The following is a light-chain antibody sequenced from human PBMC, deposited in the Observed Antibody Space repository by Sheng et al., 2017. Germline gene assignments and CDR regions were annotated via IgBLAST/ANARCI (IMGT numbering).Light chain of an antibody. J-gene: IGLJ3*02. V-gene: IGLV3-25*03. Sequence: SYELTQPPSVSVSAGQTARITCSGDALPKQYAYWYQQKAGQAPLLVIYTDTKRPSGIPERFSGSTSGTTVTLTISGVRAEDEAEYYCQSADTGGTYPWVFGGGTKLTVV. CDR2: TDT. CDR3: QSADTGGTYPWV. CDR1: ALPKQY.